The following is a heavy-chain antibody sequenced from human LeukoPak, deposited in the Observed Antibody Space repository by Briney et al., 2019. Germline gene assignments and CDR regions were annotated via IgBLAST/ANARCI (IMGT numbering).Heavy chain of an antibody. J-gene: IGHJ6*02. V-gene: IGHV4-59*08. Sequence: SETLSLTCTVSGGSISSYSWSWIRQPPGKGLDYIGSIYYSGGTDYNPSLKSRVTISVDASKNQMSLRLSSVTAADTAAYYCARLGYIAAARDYSYHSLDVWGQGTTVTVSS. CDR1: GGSISSYS. D-gene: IGHD6-13*01. CDR2: IYYSGGT. CDR3: ARLGYIAAARDYSYHSLDV.